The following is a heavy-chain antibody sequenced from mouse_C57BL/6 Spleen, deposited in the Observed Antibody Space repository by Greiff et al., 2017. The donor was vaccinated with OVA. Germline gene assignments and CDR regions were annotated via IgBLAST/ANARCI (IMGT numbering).Heavy chain of an antibody. Sequence: EVQGVESGGGLVQPGGSLKLSCAASGFTFSDYGMAWVRPAPRKGPEWVAFISNLAYSIYYADTVTGRFTISRENAKNTLYLEMSSLRSEDTAMYYCARVYYDAMDYWGQGTSVTVSS. CDR2: ISNLAYSI. CDR3: ARVYYDAMDY. D-gene: IGHD2-1*01. CDR1: GFTFSDYG. V-gene: IGHV5-15*01. J-gene: IGHJ4*01.